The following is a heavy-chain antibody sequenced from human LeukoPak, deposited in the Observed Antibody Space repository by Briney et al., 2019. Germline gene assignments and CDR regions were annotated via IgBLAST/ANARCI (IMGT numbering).Heavy chain of an antibody. Sequence: PSETLSLTCTVSGGSISSYYWSWIGQPPGKGLEWIGYIYYSGSTTYNPSLKSRVTMSVDMSKNQFSLKLTSVTAADTAVYYCARELAGDSSGYYYGGGPIDYWGQGTLVTVSS. J-gene: IGHJ4*02. CDR3: ARELAGDSSGYYYGGGPIDY. CDR2: IYYSGST. CDR1: GGSISSYY. D-gene: IGHD3-22*01. V-gene: IGHV4-59*01.